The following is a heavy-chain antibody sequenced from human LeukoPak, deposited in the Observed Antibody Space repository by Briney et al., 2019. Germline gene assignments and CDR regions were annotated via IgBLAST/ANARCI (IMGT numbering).Heavy chain of an antibody. Sequence: GGSLRLSCAASGFTFDDYTMHWVRQAPGKGLEWVSLISWDGGSTYYADSVKGRFTISRDNAKNSLYLQMNSLRAEDTAVYYCARDLFSVATTDSRFDYWGQGTLVTVSS. CDR1: GFTFDDYT. V-gene: IGHV3-43*01. CDR2: ISWDGGST. D-gene: IGHD5-12*01. CDR3: ARDLFSVATTDSRFDY. J-gene: IGHJ4*02.